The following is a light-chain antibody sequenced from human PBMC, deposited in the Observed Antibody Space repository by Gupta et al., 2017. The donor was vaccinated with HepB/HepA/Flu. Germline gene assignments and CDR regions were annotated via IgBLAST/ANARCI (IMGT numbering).Light chain of an antibody. V-gene: IGKV3-20*01. J-gene: IGKJ1*01. CDR1: QSVTTN. CDR3: QHDGCAPRT. CDR2: GAS. Sequence: EIVLMQSPGTLSLSPGERATLSCRATQSVTTNLAWYQQKPGQAPRLLIYGASNRAAGVPDRFSGSGSGTEFILTISRLEPEDFAVYYCQHDGCAPRTFGQGTKVETK.